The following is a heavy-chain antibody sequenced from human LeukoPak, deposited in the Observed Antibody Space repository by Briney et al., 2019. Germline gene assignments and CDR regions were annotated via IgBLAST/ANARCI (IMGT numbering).Heavy chain of an antibody. V-gene: IGHV4-59*01. Sequence: SETLSLTCTVSGGSISSYYWSWIRQPPGRGLEWIGYIYYSGSTNYNHSLKSRVTISVDTSKNQFSLKLSSVTAADTAVYFCAWGAGSYRYHYWGQGTLVTVSS. J-gene: IGHJ4*02. CDR2: IYYSGST. D-gene: IGHD3-10*01. CDR3: AWGAGSYRYHY. CDR1: GGSISSYY.